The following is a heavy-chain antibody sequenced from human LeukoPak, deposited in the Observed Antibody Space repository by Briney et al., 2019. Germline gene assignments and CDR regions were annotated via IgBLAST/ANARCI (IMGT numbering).Heavy chain of an antibody. V-gene: IGHV4-4*09. CDR1: AASISNYY. CDR2: ISTSGST. D-gene: IGHD3-22*01. J-gene: IGHJ4*02. Sequence: SETLSLTCAVSAASISNYYWSWIRQAPGKGLEWIGYISTSGSTNYNPSLKSRVSISLDTSKNRFSLNLNFVTAADTAVYYCATRRRRGMIVVVITLFDYWGQGTLVTVSS. CDR3: ATRRRRGMIVVVITLFDY.